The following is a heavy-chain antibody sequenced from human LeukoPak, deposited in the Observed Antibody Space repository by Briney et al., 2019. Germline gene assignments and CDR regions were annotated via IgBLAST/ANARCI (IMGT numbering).Heavy chain of an antibody. V-gene: IGHV3-15*01. CDR1: GFTFSDAW. CDR3: TTRRQDGW. CDR2: IKSKSDGGTI. D-gene: IGHD2-15*01. J-gene: IGHJ4*02. Sequence: GGALRLSCVGSGFTFSDAWMSWVRQAPGKGLEWVGRIKSKSDGGTINYAAPVKGRFTISRDDSRNTLYLQMNSLKTEDTAVYYCTTRRQDGWWGQGTLVTVS.